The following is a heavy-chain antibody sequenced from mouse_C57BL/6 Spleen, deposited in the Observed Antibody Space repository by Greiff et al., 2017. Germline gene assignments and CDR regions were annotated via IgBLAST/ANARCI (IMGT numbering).Heavy chain of an antibody. J-gene: IGHJ1*03. Sequence: EVKLVESEGGLVQPGSSMKLSCTASGFTFSDYYMAWVRQVPEKGLEWVANINYDGSSTYYLDSLKSRFIISRDNAKNILYLQMSSLKSEDTATDYCAREGAYYYGSSYRYFDVWGTGTTVTVSS. CDR1: GFTFSDYY. V-gene: IGHV5-16*01. D-gene: IGHD1-1*01. CDR2: INYDGSST. CDR3: AREGAYYYGSSYRYFDV.